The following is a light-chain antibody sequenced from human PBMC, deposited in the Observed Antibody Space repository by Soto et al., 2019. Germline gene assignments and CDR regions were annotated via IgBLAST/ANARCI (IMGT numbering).Light chain of an antibody. CDR1: QSFNKW. CDR2: KAS. Sequence: DIQMTQSPSTLSASVGDRVTITCRARQSFNKWLAWCQQKPGKAPKLLIYKASTLESGVPSRFSGSGSGTEFTLTISSLQPDDFATYYCQQYNSYSITFGQGTRLEIK. CDR3: QQYNSYSIT. V-gene: IGKV1-5*03. J-gene: IGKJ5*01.